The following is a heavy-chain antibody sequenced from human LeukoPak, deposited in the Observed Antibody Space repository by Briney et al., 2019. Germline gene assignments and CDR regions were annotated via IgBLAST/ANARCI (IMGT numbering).Heavy chain of an antibody. CDR2: IRYDGSNK. CDR3: AKDPYGYGSRSVFDY. Sequence: GGSLRLSCAASGFTFSSYGMHWVRQAPGKGLEGVAFIRYDGSNKYYADSVKGRFTISRDNSKNTLYLQMNSLKAEDTAVYYCAKDPYGYGSRSVFDYWGQGTLVTVSS. D-gene: IGHD3-10*01. J-gene: IGHJ4*02. V-gene: IGHV3-30*02. CDR1: GFTFSSYG.